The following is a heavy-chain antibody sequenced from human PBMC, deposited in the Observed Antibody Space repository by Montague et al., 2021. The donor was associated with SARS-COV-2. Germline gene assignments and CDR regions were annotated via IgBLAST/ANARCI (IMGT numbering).Heavy chain of an antibody. V-gene: IGHV4-34*01. Sequence: ETLSLTCAVYGGSFSTYYWSWIRQFPGKGLEWIGNINHSGNTNYNPSLKSRVSISVDTSSSQFSLYLTSVTAADAAVYYCARDQTVLEGMWYGVDDWGQGTTVTVSS. CDR1: GGSFSTYY. CDR2: INHSGNT. D-gene: IGHD3-3*01. CDR3: ARDQTVLEGMWYGVDD. J-gene: IGHJ6*02.